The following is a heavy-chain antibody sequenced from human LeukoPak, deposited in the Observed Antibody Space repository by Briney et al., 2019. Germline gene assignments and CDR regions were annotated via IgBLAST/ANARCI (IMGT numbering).Heavy chain of an antibody. CDR1: GGSISSSSYY. D-gene: IGHD3-22*01. CDR2: IYYSGST. Sequence: SETLSLTCTDSGGSISSSSYYWGWIRQPPGKGLEWIGSIYYSGSTYYNPSLKSRVTISVDTSKNQFSLKLSSVTAADTAVYYCARLNDYYDSSLDAFDIWGQGTMVTVSS. J-gene: IGHJ3*02. CDR3: ARLNDYYDSSLDAFDI. V-gene: IGHV4-39*01.